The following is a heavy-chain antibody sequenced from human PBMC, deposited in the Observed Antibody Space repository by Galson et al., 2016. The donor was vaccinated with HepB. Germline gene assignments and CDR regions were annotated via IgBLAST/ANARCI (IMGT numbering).Heavy chain of an antibody. CDR2: MYHSGST. Sequence: SETLSLTCAVSGGSISDDIWWTWLRQPPGKGLEWIGEMYHSGSTHYSPSLKNRVSISLGESRNQFSLMMTSVTAADTAGYYCATVRAGCSASSCYFDRWGQGTLVTVSS. V-gene: IGHV4-4*02. D-gene: IGHD2-15*01. CDR3: ATVRAGCSASSCYFDR. J-gene: IGHJ4*02. CDR1: GGSISDDIW.